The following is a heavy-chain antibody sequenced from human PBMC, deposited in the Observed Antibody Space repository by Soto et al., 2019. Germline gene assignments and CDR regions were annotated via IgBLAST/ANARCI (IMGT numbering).Heavy chain of an antibody. D-gene: IGHD2-21*02. CDR1: GFTVSSGY. CDR3: VRTLAEVTDS. J-gene: IGHJ4*02. Sequence: SLRLSCAVSGFTVSSGYMNWVRQAPGKGLEWVSVLYRAGNTYYADSVKGRFTVSRDNSRNTLYLEMNNLRAEDTAVYYCVRTLAEVTDSWGQGTLVTVSS. V-gene: IGHV3-53*01. CDR2: LYRAGNT.